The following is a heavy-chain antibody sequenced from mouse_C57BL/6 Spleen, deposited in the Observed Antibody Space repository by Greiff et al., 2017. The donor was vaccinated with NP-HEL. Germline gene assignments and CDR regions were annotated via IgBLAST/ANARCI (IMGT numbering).Heavy chain of an antibody. CDR1: GYTFTSYW. V-gene: IGHV1-64*01. CDR2: IHPNSGST. CDR3: ARGAAQDYFDY. J-gene: IGHJ2*01. Sequence: VQLQQSGAELVKPGASVKLSCKASGYTFTSYWMHWVKQRPGQGLEWIGMIHPNSGSTNYNEKFKSKATLTVDKSSSTAYMQLSSLTSEDSAVYYCARGAAQDYFDYWGQGTTLTVSS. D-gene: IGHD3-2*02.